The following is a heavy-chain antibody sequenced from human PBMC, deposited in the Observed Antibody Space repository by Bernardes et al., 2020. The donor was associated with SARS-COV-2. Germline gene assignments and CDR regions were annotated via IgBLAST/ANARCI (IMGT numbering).Heavy chain of an antibody. CDR2: INPSSGVT. Sequence: ASVKVSCKASGYTFTAYYMHWVRQAPGQGLEWMGWINPSSGVTDYAQKFQGRVTMTRDTSITTAYMELSSLTSDDSAVYYCARYYYWGQGTLVTVSS. CDR3: ARYYY. J-gene: IGHJ4*02. V-gene: IGHV1-2*02. CDR1: GYTFTAYY.